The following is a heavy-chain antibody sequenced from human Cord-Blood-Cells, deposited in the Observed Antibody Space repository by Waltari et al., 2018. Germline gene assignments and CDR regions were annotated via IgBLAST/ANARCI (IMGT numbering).Heavy chain of an antibody. V-gene: IGHV3-23*01. CDR1: GFTFSSYA. CDR3: AKEGGFGTMIVVANDAFDI. D-gene: IGHD3-22*01. CDR2: ISGSGCST. J-gene: IGHJ3*02. Sequence: EVQLLESGGGLVQPGGSLRLSCAASGFTFSSYAMSWVRQAPGKGLEWVSAISGSGCSTNYAGSVKGRFTISRDNSKNTLYLQMNSLRAEDTAVYYCAKEGGFGTMIVVANDAFDIWGQGTMVTVSS.